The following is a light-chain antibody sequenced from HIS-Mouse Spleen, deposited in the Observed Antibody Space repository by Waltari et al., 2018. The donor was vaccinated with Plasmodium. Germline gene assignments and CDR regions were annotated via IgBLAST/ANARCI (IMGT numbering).Light chain of an antibody. CDR3: SSYTSSSTLNYV. Sequence: QSALTQPASVSGSTGQSLTISCTGTSSNAGGYHYVHCYQQHPGKAPKLMIYDVSNRPSGVSNRFSGSKSGNTASLTISGLQAEDEADYYCSSYTSSSTLNYVFGTGTKVTVL. CDR1: SSNAGGYHY. J-gene: IGLJ1*01. V-gene: IGLV2-14*03. CDR2: DVS.